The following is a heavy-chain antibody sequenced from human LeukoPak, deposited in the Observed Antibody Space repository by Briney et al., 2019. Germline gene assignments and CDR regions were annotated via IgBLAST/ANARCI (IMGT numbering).Heavy chain of an antibody. V-gene: IGHV3-23*01. J-gene: IGHJ4*02. CDR2: ISSSGGTT. D-gene: IGHD4-17*01. Sequence: QSGGSLRLSCAASGFTFSSYAMTWVRQAPGKGLEWVSTISSSGGTTYYADSVKGRFTISRDNSKNTLYLQMNSLRAEDTAVYYCAKGARAALTTNFDYWGQGTLVTVSS. CDR1: GFTFSSYA. CDR3: AKGARAALTTNFDY.